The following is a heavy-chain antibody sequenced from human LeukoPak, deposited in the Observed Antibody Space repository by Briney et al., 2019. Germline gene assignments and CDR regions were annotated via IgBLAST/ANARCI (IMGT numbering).Heavy chain of an antibody. CDR2: VSHRGST. V-gene: IGHV4-38-2*02. CDR3: ARVQTRWELPTDFDY. J-gene: IGHJ4*02. Sequence: SETLSLTCTVSGYSISSAYYWGWIRQPPGKGLEWIGSVSHRGSTYYKASLKSRVTISVDTSKSQFSLKLTSVTAADTAVYYCARVQTRWELPTDFDYWGQGTLVTVSS. CDR1: GYSISSAYY. D-gene: IGHD1-26*01.